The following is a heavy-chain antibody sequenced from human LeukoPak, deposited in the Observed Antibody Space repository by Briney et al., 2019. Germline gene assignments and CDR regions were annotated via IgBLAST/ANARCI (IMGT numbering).Heavy chain of an antibody. CDR2: IYTSGST. CDR1: GGSISSYY. CDR3: ARLVGAPGYYYYYMDV. V-gene: IGHV4-4*09. Sequence: PSETLSLTCTVSGGSISSYYWSWIRQPPGKGLEWIGYIYTSGSTNYNPSLKSRVTISVDTSKNQFSLKLSSVTAADTAVYYCARLVGAPGYYYYYMDVWGKGTTVTVSS. D-gene: IGHD1-26*01. J-gene: IGHJ6*03.